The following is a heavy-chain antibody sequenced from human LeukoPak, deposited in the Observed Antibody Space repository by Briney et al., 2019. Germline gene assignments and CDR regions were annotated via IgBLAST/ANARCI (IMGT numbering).Heavy chain of an antibody. D-gene: IGHD1-1*01. CDR2: IHYSGTT. CDR3: ARVSWFPGTSYYYMDV. Sequence: SETLSLTCTVSGGSISSYYWSWIRQPPGKGLEWICYIHYSGTTNYNPSPKRRVTISVDTSKNQFSLKLSSVTAADTAVYYCARVSWFPGTSYYYMDVWGKGTTVTVSS. V-gene: IGHV4-59*01. CDR1: GGSISSYY. J-gene: IGHJ6*03.